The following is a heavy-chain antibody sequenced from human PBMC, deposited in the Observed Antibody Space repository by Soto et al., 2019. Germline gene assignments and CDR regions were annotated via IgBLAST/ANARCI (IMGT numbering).Heavy chain of an antibody. CDR1: GGSVSSGSYY. CDR3: ARRAYYDSSGYYAFDI. J-gene: IGHJ3*02. CDR2: IYYSGST. D-gene: IGHD3-22*01. V-gene: IGHV4-61*01. Sequence: SETLSLTCTVSGGSVSSGSYYWSWIRQPPGKGLEWIGYIYYSGSTNYNPSLKSRVTISVDTSKNQFSLKLSSVTAADTAVYYCARRAYYDSSGYYAFDIWGQGTMVTVS.